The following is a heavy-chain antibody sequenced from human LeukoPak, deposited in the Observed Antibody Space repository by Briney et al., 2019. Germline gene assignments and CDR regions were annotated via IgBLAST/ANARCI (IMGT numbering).Heavy chain of an antibody. CDR1: GGSFSGYY. J-gene: IGHJ4*02. CDR2: LHPSGST. V-gene: IGHV4-34*01. D-gene: IGHD3-3*01. Sequence: SETLSLTCAVSGGSFSGYYCNWIRQPPGKGLGWIGELHPSGSTSYNTSLRSRLTISMDTSKNQCSLKLTSVTAADTAMYFCVSGVDSAKLGYWSQGTLVTVSS. CDR3: VSGVDSAKLGY.